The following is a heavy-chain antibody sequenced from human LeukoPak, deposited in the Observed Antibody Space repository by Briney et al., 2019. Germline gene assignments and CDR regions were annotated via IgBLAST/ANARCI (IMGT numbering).Heavy chain of an antibody. CDR3: ARVPPYYYGSGIQ. J-gene: IGHJ4*02. Sequence: PSETLSLTCAVYGGSFSGYYWSWIRQHPGKGLEWIGYIYYSGSTYYNPSLKSRVTISVDTSKSQFSLKLSSVTAADTAVYYCARVPPYYYGSGIQWGQGTLVTVSS. CDR1: GGSFSGYY. CDR2: IYYSGST. V-gene: IGHV4-31*11. D-gene: IGHD3-10*01.